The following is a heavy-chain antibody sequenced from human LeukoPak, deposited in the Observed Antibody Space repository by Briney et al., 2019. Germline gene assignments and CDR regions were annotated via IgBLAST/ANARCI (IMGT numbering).Heavy chain of an antibody. CDR2: IYYSGST. CDR1: GGSISSYY. V-gene: IGHV4-59*01. D-gene: IGHD6-19*01. Sequence: KTSETLSLTCTVSGGSISSYYWSWIRQPPGKGPEWIGYIYYSGSTNYNPSLKSRVTISVDTSKNQFSLKLSSVTAADTAVYYCARDRGSGWYNSVDYWGQGTLVTVSS. CDR3: ARDRGSGWYNSVDY. J-gene: IGHJ4*02.